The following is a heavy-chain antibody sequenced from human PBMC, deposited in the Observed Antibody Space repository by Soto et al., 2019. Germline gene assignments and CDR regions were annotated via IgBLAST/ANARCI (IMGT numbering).Heavy chain of an antibody. Sequence: VQLVESGGGVVQPGTSLRLSCVASGSTFSNYGMHWVRQAPGKGPQWVAVIWYDGSNKSYGGSVKGLFTISRDNSKNTLYLDINSLRAEDTAVYYCARDGGSHGPSYFDSWGQGSLVIVSS. V-gene: IGHV3-33*01. D-gene: IGHD3-16*01. J-gene: IGHJ4*02. CDR1: GSTFSNYG. CDR3: ARDGGSHGPSYFDS. CDR2: IWYDGSNK.